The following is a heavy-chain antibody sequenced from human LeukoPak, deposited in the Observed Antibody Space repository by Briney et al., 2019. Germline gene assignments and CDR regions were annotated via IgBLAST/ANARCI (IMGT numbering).Heavy chain of an antibody. CDR2: IYTSGST. V-gene: IGHV4-4*07. Sequence: SETLSLTCTVSGGSISSYYWSWIRQPAGKGLEWIGRIYTSGSTNYNPSLKSRVTMSVDTSKNQFSLKLSSVTAAGTAVYYCARDRGVRKDYYYYYGMDVWGQGTTVTVSS. D-gene: IGHD3-10*01. CDR1: GGSISSYY. CDR3: ARDRGVRKDYYYYYGMDV. J-gene: IGHJ6*02.